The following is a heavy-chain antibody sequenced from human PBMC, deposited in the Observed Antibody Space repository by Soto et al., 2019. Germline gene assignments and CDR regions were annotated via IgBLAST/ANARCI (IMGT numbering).Heavy chain of an antibody. D-gene: IGHD6-19*01. CDR1: GYTFTAYS. Sequence: GASVTVSCKASGYTFTAYSMHWVRQAPGQGLEWVGWFNPNSGDTIYAQKFQGRVTLTRDTSIGTAYMELYSLTSDDTAVYYCAREASAVISLDYWGQGTLVTVSS. CDR3: AREASAVISLDY. CDR2: FNPNSGDT. J-gene: IGHJ4*02. V-gene: IGHV1-2*02.